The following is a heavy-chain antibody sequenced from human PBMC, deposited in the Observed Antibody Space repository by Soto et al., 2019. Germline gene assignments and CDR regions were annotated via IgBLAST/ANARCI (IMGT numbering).Heavy chain of an antibody. V-gene: IGHV4-34*01. CDR2: IKHSGST. CDR3: ARGPTLLRYFDWLGWFDS. J-gene: IGHJ5*01. Sequence: SETLSLTSAVYGGSFSGYYWSLIRQPPGKGLEWIGQIKHSGSTNYNPSLKSRVTISVATSKSHFSLRLSSVTAAATAVYYFARGPTLLRYFDWLGWFDSRGQGTLVTVS. CDR1: GGSFSGYY. D-gene: IGHD3-9*01.